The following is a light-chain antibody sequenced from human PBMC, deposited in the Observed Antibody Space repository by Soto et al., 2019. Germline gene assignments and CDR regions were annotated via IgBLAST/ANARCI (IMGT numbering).Light chain of an antibody. V-gene: IGKV3-11*01. CDR3: QQRSNWPL. CDR2: DAS. CDR1: QSVSSY. J-gene: IGKJ3*01. Sequence: EIVLTQSPATLSSSPGERATLSCRASQSVSSYLAWYQQKPGQAPRLLIYDASNRATGIPARFSGSGSGTDFTLTTSSQEPEDFAVYYCQQRSNWPLFGPGTKVDI.